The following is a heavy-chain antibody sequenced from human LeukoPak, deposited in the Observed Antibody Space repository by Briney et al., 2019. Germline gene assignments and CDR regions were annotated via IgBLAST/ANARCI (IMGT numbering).Heavy chain of an antibody. D-gene: IGHD2-2*01. CDR2: INSDGSST. CDR3: ARAASTSCHDY. Sequence: GGSLRLSCAASRFTFSSYWMHWVRQAPGKGLVWVSRINSDGSSTSYADSVKGRFTISRDNAKNTLYLQMNSLRAEDTAVYYCARAASTSCHDYWGQGTLVTVSS. V-gene: IGHV3-74*01. CDR1: RFTFSSYW. J-gene: IGHJ4*02.